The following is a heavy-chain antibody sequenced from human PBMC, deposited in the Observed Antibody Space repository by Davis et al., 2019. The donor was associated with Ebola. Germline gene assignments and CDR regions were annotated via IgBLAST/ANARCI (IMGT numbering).Heavy chain of an antibody. V-gene: IGHV3-33*08. J-gene: IGHJ3*02. CDR1: AFTFTDYG. Sequence: GGSLRLPCAASAFTFTDYGIHWVRQAPGKGLEGVPIIWYDGSNKYYADSVKGRFTIFRDDSKNTVYLQMNSLRAEDTAVYYCARDAGTNGNAYQDAFDIWGQGTTVTVSS. CDR2: IWYDGSNK. D-gene: IGHD2-8*01. CDR3: ARDAGTNGNAYQDAFDI.